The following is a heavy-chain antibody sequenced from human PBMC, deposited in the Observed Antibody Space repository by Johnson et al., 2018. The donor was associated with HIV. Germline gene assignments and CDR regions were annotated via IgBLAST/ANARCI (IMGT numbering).Heavy chain of an antibody. V-gene: IGHV3-7*01. J-gene: IGHJ3*02. D-gene: IGHD6-19*01. CDR2: IKQDGSEK. CDR3: ASSGCYDDACDI. Sequence: VQLVESGGGLVQPGGSLRLSCAASGFTFSSYWMSWVRQAPGKGLEWVAIIKQDGSEKYYVDSVKGRFTISRDNAKNSLYLQMDSLRAEDTAVYYSASSGCYDDACDIWGQGTMVTVSS. CDR1: GFTFSSYW.